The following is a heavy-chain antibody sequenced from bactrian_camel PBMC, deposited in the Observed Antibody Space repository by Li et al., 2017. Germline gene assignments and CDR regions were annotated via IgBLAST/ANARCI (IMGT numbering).Heavy chain of an antibody. Sequence: VQLVESGGGLVQPGRSLRFSCAASGFTFSSYAMSWVRQAPGKGLEWVSSINSGGGSTYYADSVKGRFTISRDNAKNTLYLQLNSLKTEDTAMYYCPKDPQSYHSGGYFSVGFGYWGQGTQVTVS. CDR2: INSGGGST. J-gene: IGHJ6*01. D-gene: IGHD2*01. CDR1: GFTFSSYA. CDR3: PKDPQSYHSGGYFSVGFGY. V-gene: IGHV3S31*01.